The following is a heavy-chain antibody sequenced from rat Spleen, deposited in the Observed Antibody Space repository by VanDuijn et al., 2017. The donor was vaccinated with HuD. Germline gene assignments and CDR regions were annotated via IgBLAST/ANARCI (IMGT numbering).Heavy chain of an antibody. D-gene: IGHD1-6*01. V-gene: IGHV2-1*01. CDR2: IWGDGST. Sequence: QVQLKESGPALVQPSQTLSLTCTVSGFSLISYSVNWVRQPPGKGLEWMGGIWGDGSTKYNSAIKSRLSISRDTSKSQVFLKMNSLQTEDTAMYFCARWKYTTDWFAFWGQGTLVTVSS. CDR1: GFSLISYS. J-gene: IGHJ3*01. CDR3: ARWKYTTDWFAF.